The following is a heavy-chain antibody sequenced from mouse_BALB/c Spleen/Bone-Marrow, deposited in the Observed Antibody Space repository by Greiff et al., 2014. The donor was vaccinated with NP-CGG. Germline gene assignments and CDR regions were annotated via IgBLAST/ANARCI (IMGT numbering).Heavy chain of an antibody. V-gene: IGHV1-54*01. CDR1: GYAFTNYL. CDR3: ARAITDAMDY. CDR2: INSGSGGT. Sequence: LVESGAELVRPGTSAKVSCKGSGYAFTNYLIEWVKQRPGQGLEWIGVINSGSGGTKYNEKFKGKATLTADKSSSTAYMQHSSLTSDDSAVYFCARAITDAMDYWGQGTSVTVSS. D-gene: IGHD2-4*01. J-gene: IGHJ4*01.